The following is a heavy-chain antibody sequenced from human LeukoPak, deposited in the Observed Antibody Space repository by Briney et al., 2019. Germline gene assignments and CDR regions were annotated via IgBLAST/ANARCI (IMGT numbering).Heavy chain of an antibody. Sequence: ASVKVSCKASGGTFSSYAISWVRQAPGQGLEWMGGIIPIFGTANYAQKFQGRVTITADESTSTAYMELSSLRSEDTAVYYCASQHAYCGGDCYRFDYWGQGTLVTVSS. CDR1: GGTFSSYA. D-gene: IGHD2-21*02. CDR2: IIPIFGTA. J-gene: IGHJ4*02. CDR3: ASQHAYCGGDCYRFDY. V-gene: IGHV1-69*13.